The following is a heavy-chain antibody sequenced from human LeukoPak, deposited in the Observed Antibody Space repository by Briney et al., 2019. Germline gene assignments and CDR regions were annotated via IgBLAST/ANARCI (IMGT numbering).Heavy chain of an antibody. CDR1: GYTFTSYG. Sequence: ASVKVSCKASGYTFTSYGFSWVRQAPGQGLEWMGWISAYNGNTNYAQKLQGRVTMTTDTSTSTAYMELRSLRSDDTAVYYCARAYYDFWSGYYLPAYYIDYWGQGTLVTVSS. CDR2: ISAYNGNT. D-gene: IGHD3-3*01. V-gene: IGHV1-18*01. CDR3: ARAYYDFWSGYYLPAYYIDY. J-gene: IGHJ4*02.